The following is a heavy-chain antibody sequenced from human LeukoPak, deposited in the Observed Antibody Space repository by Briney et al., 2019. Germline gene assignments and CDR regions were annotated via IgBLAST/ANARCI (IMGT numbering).Heavy chain of an antibody. CDR1: GFTFSDYY. CDR3: ARETTMRDC. V-gene: IGHV3-11*01. CDR2: LSPSGTTT. Sequence: PGGSLRLSCVASGFTFSDYYMSWIRQAPGKGLEWVSHLSPSGTTTYYADSLKGRFTISRDNGKNSLYLQINNVRAEGTAVYYCARETTMRDCWGQGTLVTVSS. J-gene: IGHJ4*02. D-gene: IGHD1-1*01.